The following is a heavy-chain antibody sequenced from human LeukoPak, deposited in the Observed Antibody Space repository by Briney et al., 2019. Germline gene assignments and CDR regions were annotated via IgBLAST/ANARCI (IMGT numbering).Heavy chain of an antibody. CDR1: GYTFTSYD. V-gene: IGHV1-8*01. J-gene: IGHJ6*02. CDR3: AREGRYCSSTSCFSTYYYYGMDV. Sequence: ASVKVSCKASGYTFTSYDINWVRQATGQGLEWMGWMNPNSGNTGYAQKFQGRVTMTRNTSISTAYMELSSLRSEDTAVYYCAREGRYCSSTSCFSTYYYYGMDVWGQGTTVTVSS. CDR2: MNPNSGNT. D-gene: IGHD2-2*01.